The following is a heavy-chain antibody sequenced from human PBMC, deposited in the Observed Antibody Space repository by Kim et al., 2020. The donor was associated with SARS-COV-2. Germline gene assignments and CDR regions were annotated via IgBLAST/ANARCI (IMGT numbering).Heavy chain of an antibody. D-gene: IGHD1-26*01. CDR2: INQDGSAK. CDR1: GFTFNNYW. Sequence: GGSLRLSCAASGFTFNNYWMSWVRQAPGEGLEWVSNINQDGSAKCYVGSVKGRFTVSRDNAENSLYLQMSGLRAEDTAVYYCARDLSGSRDAFDIWGQGTMVTVSS. CDR3: ARDLSGSRDAFDI. V-gene: IGHV3-7*03. J-gene: IGHJ3*02.